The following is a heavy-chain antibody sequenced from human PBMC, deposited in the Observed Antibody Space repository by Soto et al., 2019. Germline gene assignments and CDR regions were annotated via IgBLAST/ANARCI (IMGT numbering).Heavy chain of an antibody. V-gene: IGHV3-23*01. CDR3: AKESYSSSWYQTYYYYGMDV. Sequence: VGSLTLSCAACGFSLSSYAMSWGRQAPGKGLEWVSAISGSGGSTYYADSVKGRFTISRDNSKNTLYLQMNSLRAEDTAVYYCAKESYSSSWYQTYYYYGMDVRGQGTTFTVSS. D-gene: IGHD6-13*01. CDR1: GFSLSSYA. CDR2: ISGSGGST. J-gene: IGHJ6*02.